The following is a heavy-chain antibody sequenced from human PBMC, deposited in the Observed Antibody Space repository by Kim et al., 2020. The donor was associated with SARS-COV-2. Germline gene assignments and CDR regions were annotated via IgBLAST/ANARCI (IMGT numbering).Heavy chain of an antibody. D-gene: IGHD1-7*01. Sequence: TTYADAVKGRFTIARDNAKKAVHLQMNSLTAEDTAVDYCAMGLQGNFLDLRWGQGTLVTVSS. CDR2: T. CDR3: AMGLQGNFLDLR. V-gene: IGHV3-74*01. J-gene: IGHJ4*02.